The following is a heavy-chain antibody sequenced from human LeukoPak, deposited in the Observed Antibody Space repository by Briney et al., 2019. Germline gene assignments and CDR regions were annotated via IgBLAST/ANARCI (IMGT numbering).Heavy chain of an antibody. Sequence: GGSLRLSCAASGFTFSDYYMSWIRQAPGKGLEWVSYISSSGSTIYYADSVKGRFTISRDDAKNLLYLDMNSLRAEDTAVYYCARGHAAVTRHFDFWGQGTLVTVSS. CDR1: GFTFSDYY. CDR3: ARGHAAVTRHFDF. CDR2: ISSSGSTI. D-gene: IGHD4-17*01. V-gene: IGHV3-11*04. J-gene: IGHJ4*02.